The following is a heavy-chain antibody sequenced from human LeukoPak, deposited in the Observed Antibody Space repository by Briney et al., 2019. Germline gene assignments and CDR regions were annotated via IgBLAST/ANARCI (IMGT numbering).Heavy chain of an antibody. V-gene: IGHV4-4*09. CDR2: THPSGNT. Sequence: PSETLSLTCTVSGGSNNSYYWSWIRQPPGKGLEWIGYTHPSGNTNYSLSLKSRVTISIDMSRNQFSLKLSSVTAADTAVYYCARKAPKKGWFDPWGQGTLVTVSS. CDR1: GGSNNSYY. J-gene: IGHJ5*02. CDR3: ARKAPKKGWFDP.